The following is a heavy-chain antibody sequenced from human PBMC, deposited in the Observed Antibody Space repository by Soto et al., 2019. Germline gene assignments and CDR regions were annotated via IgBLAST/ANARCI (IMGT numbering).Heavy chain of an antibody. V-gene: IGHV4-59*01. CDR2: LYYGGSA. J-gene: IGHJ4*02. CDR3: AGEGALATFGVV. CDR1: GGSIRSYY. Sequence: QVQLQESGPGLVKSSETLSLTCTVSGGSIRSYYWTWIRQPPGRRLEWIGHLYYGGSANSNPSLKSRVTISMDTSKNQFSLRLTSVTAADTAVYYCAGEGALATFGVVWGQGTRVTVSS. D-gene: IGHD3-3*01.